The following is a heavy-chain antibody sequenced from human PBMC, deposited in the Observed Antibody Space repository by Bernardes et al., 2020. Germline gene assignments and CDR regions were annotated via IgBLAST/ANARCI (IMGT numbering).Heavy chain of an antibody. J-gene: IGHJ4*02. V-gene: IGHV3-53*01. D-gene: IGHD1-26*01. CDR3: ARAPPLSRIVGATTDY. Sequence: GGSLRLSCAASGFTVSSNYMSWVRQAPGKGLEWVSVIYSGGSTYYADSVKGRFTISRDNSKNTLYLQMNSLRAEDTAVYYCARAPPLSRIVGATTDYWGQGTLVTVSS. CDR1: GFTVSSNY. CDR2: IYSGGST.